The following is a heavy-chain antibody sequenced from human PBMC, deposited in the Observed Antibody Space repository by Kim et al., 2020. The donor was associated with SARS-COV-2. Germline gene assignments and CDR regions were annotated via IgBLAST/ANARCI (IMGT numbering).Heavy chain of an antibody. V-gene: IGHV3-33*05. Sequence: GGSLRLSCAASGFTFSSYGMHWVRQAPGKGLEWVAVISYDGSNKYYADSVKGRFTISRDNSKNTLYLQMNSLRAEDTAVYYCARDRTGTTYGYYYYGMDVWGQGTTVTVSS. D-gene: IGHD1-1*01. CDR1: GFTFSSYG. CDR3: ARDRTGTTYGYYYYGMDV. CDR2: ISYDGSNK. J-gene: IGHJ6*02.